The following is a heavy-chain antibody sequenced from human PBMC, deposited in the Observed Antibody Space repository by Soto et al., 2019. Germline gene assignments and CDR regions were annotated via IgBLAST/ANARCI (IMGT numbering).Heavy chain of an antibody. CDR2: VIPLFDTA. CDR3: ATGGHNDGCKCFHGMDV. V-gene: IGHV1-69*01. Sequence: QVQVVQSGAEVKKPGSSVKVSCKVSGGIFTNNAISWVRQAPGQGLEWLGGVIPLFDTAYYAQIFRGRLRISADEATTTVYMDMSRLTFADTAVYFCATGGHNDGCKCFHGMDVWG. CDR1: GGIFTNNA. J-gene: IGHJ6*01. D-gene: IGHD3-10*01.